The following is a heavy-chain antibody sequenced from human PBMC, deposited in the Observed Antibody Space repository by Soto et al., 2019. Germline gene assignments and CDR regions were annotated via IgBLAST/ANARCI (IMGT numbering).Heavy chain of an antibody. D-gene: IGHD6-19*01. Sequence: EVQLVESGGGLVQPGGSLRLSCAASGFTFSSYWMHWVRQAPGKGLVWVSRINNDGSSTSYADSVKGRFTISRDNAKNTLYLQINSLRAEDTAVYYCARDSSGWPDLDYWGQGTLVTVSS. CDR2: INNDGSST. CDR1: GFTFSSYW. CDR3: ARDSSGWPDLDY. J-gene: IGHJ4*02. V-gene: IGHV3-74*01.